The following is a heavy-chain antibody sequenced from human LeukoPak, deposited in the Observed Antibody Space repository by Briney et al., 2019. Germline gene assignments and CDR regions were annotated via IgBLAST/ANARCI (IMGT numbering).Heavy chain of an antibody. CDR3: AGGNYYYYMDV. Sequence: GGSLRLSCAASGFTFSSYWMSWVRQAPGKGLEWVANIKQDGSEKYYVDSVKGRFTISRDNAKNSLYLQMNSLRAEDTAVYYCAGGNYYYYMDVWGKGTTVTVSS. J-gene: IGHJ6*03. CDR2: IKQDGSEK. V-gene: IGHV3-7*01. CDR1: GFTFSSYW.